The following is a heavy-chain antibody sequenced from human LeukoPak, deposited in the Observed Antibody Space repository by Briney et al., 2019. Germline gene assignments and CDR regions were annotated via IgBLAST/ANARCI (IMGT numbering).Heavy chain of an antibody. Sequence: SETLSLTCSVSGGSFSGYYWNWFRQAPGKGLEWIGYIHHSGVSSYNPSLKSRVTMSADRSQNQFSLSPTSVTGADAAVYYCAREYCTSSRCYKEGFDYWGQGTLVIVSS. D-gene: IGHD2-2*02. CDR2: IHHSGVS. CDR3: AREYCTSSRCYKEGFDY. CDR1: GGSFSGYY. J-gene: IGHJ4*02. V-gene: IGHV4-59*12.